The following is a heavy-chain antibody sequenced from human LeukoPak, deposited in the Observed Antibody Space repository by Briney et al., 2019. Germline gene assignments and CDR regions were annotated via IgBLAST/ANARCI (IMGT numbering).Heavy chain of an antibody. V-gene: IGHV3-49*03. J-gene: IGHJ3*01. Sequence: GGSLRLSCAASGFTFSNAWMSWFRQAPGKGLEWVGFIRSKAYGGTTEYAASVKGRFTVSRDDSKSIAYLQMNSLKTEDTAVYYCTGGGHRWLNWGQGTMVTVSS. CDR2: IRSKAYGGTT. D-gene: IGHD5-24*01. CDR3: TGGGHRWLN. CDR1: GFTFSNAW.